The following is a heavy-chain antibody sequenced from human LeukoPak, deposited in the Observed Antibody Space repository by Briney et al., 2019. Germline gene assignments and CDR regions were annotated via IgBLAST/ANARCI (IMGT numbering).Heavy chain of an antibody. D-gene: IGHD3-22*01. CDR1: GGSISRYY. CDR3: AKFFTTDYYFGY. V-gene: IGHV4-4*07. J-gene: IGHJ4*02. Sequence: MPSETLSLTCTVSGGSISRYYWGWIRQPAGKGLEWVGRIYTRGSTNYNPSLKSRVSMSVDTSKNQFSLKLSSVTAADTAVYYCAKFFTTDYYFGYWGQGTLVTVSS. CDR2: IYTRGST.